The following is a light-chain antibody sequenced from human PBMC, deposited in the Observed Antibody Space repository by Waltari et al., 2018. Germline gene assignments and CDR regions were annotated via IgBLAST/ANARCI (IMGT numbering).Light chain of an antibody. J-gene: IGKJ4*01. CDR3: HLYGSART. Sequence: NVLTQSPGTLSLSPEERATLSCRASQIVSNNYLAWYQQQPGQAPRLLLYGVSSRATGIPDRFSGSGSGTDFTLTISRLEHEDSAVYFCHLYGSARTFGGGTKVEIK. V-gene: IGKV3-20*01. CDR2: GVS. CDR1: QIVSNNY.